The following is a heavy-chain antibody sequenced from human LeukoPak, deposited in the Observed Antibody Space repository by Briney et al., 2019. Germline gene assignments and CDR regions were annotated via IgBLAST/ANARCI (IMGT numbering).Heavy chain of an antibody. J-gene: IGHJ4*02. V-gene: IGHV4-61*02. CDR3: ARGTYAHYYENYFDC. D-gene: IGHD3-22*01. Sequence: TSGTLSLTCTVSGGSISSGSYYWSWIRQPAGKGLEWIGRIYTSGSTNYNPSLKSRVTISVDTSKNQFSLKLSSVTAADTAVYYCARGTYAHYYENYFDCWGQGTLVTVSS. CDR2: IYTSGST. CDR1: GGSISSGSYY.